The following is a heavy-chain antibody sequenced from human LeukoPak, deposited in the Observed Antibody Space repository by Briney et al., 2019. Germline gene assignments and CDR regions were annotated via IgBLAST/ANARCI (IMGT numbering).Heavy chain of an antibody. CDR3: VQGDFWSGYPNAFDY. Sequence: GGSLRLSCAGSGFTFSNYGMHWVRQAPGKGLEWVALLSYDGSNKYYVDSVKGRFTISRDNSKNTLYLQMNSLRAEDTAVYYCVQGDFWSGYPNAFDYWGQGTLVTVSS. CDR1: GFTFSNYG. D-gene: IGHD3-3*01. V-gene: IGHV3-30*03. CDR2: LSYDGSNK. J-gene: IGHJ4*02.